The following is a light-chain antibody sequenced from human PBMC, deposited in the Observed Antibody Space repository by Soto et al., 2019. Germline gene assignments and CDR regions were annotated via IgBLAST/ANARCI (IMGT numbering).Light chain of an antibody. CDR1: QSISSW. CDR3: QQYGSSPGT. CDR2: ATS. V-gene: IGKV3-20*01. J-gene: IGKJ5*01. Sequence: TQSPSTLSASVGDRVTITCRASQSISSWLAWYQQKPGQAPRLLMSATSTRATGIPDRFSGSGSGTDFTLTISRLEPEDFAVYYCQQYGSSPGTFGQGTRLEIK.